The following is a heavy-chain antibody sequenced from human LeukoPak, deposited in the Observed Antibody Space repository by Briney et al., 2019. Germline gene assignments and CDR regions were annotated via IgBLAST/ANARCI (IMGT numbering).Heavy chain of an antibody. CDR3: ARDLALLHYFDY. CDR2: IYYSGST. J-gene: IGHJ4*02. D-gene: IGHD3-22*01. Sequence: PSETLSLTCTVSGGSVSSGSYYRSWIRQPPGKGLEWIGYIYYSGSTNYNPSLRSRATISVDTSKNQFSLKLSSVTAADTAVYYCARDLALLHYFDYWGQGTLVTVSS. CDR1: GGSVSSGSYY. V-gene: IGHV4-61*01.